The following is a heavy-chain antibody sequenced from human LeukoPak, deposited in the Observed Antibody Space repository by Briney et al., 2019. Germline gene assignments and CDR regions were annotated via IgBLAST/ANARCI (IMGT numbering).Heavy chain of an antibody. CDR1: GFTFSSYG. CDR2: TRYDGSNK. J-gene: IGHJ4*02. CDR3: VKSSGGNWGYCDY. V-gene: IGHV3-30*02. D-gene: IGHD4-23*01. Sequence: GGSLRLSCAASGFTFSSYGMHWVRQAPGRGLDWVAFTRYDGSNKDYADSVKGRFIISRDNSENTLYLQMNSLRAEDTAVYYCVKSSGGNWGYCDYWGQGTLVTVSS.